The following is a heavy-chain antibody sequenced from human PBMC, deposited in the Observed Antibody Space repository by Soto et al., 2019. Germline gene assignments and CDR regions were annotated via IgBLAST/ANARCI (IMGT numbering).Heavy chain of an antibody. CDR3: ARERGSSIAAHNWFDP. V-gene: IGHV4-38-2*01. CDR2: IYHSGST. CDR1: GYSISSGYY. Sequence: ASETLSLTCAVSGYSISSGYYWGWIRQPPGKGLEWIGSIYHSGSTYYNPSLKSRVTISVDTSKNQFSLKLSSVTAADTAVYYCARERGSSIAAHNWFDPWGQGTLVTVSS. D-gene: IGHD6-6*01. J-gene: IGHJ5*02.